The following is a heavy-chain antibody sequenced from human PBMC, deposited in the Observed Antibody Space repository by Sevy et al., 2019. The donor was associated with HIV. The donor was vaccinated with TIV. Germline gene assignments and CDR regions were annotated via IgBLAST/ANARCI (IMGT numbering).Heavy chain of an antibody. CDR1: GFTFSSFE. J-gene: IGHJ6*02. Sequence: GGSRRLSCVASGFTFSSFEMNWVRQAPGKGLEWVSSISTSGSNRDYADSLKGRVTISRDNAKKSLYLQMNSLRAEDTAIYFCAKRGGQYDLGMDVWGQGTTDTVSS. D-gene: IGHD1-1*01. V-gene: IGHV3-48*03. CDR2: ISTSGSNR. CDR3: AKRGGQYDLGMDV.